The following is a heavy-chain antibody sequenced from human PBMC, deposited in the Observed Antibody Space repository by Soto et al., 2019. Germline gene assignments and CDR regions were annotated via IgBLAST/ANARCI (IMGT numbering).Heavy chain of an antibody. J-gene: IGHJ6*02. CDR3: ARGDATKIVVTTYYAMDV. V-gene: IGHV1-69*12. CDR1: GGSLSNYG. CDR2: IIPVFGTA. D-gene: IGHD3-9*01. Sequence: QVQLVQSGAGVKKPGSSVKVSCKASGGSLSNYGISWVRRAPGQGLEWMGGIIPVFGTANYAQKFQGRVTITADESTSIVYMDVTSLRSEDTAVYYCARGDATKIVVTTYYAMDVWGQGTTVTVSS.